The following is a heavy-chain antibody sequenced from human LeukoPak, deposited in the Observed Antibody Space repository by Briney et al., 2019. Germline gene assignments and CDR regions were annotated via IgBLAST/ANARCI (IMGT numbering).Heavy chain of an antibody. J-gene: IGHJ6*03. CDR2: IYTSGST. CDR1: GGSISSYY. CDR3: ARLYNSSEMWYYYYMDV. D-gene: IGHD6-6*01. V-gene: IGHV4-4*09. Sequence: SETLSLTCTVSGGSISSYYWSWIRQPPGKGLEWIGYIYTSGSTNYNPSLKSRVTISVDTSKNQFSLKLSSVTAADTAVYYCARLYNSSEMWYYYYMDVWGKGTTVTVSS.